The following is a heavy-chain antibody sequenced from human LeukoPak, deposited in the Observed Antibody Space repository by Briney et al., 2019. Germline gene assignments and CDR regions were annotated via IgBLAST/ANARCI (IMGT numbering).Heavy chain of an antibody. Sequence: GASVKVSCKASGGTFSSYAISWVRQAPGQGLEWMGGTIPIFGTANYAQKFQGRVTITTDESTSTAYMELSSLRSEDTAVYYCARTRDGYNFGFDYWGQGTLVTVSS. V-gene: IGHV1-69*05. CDR1: GGTFSSYA. D-gene: IGHD5-24*01. CDR2: TIPIFGTA. CDR3: ARTRDGYNFGFDY. J-gene: IGHJ4*02.